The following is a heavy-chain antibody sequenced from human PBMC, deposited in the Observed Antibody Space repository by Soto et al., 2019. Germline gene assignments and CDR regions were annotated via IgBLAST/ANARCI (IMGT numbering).Heavy chain of an antibody. CDR3: ARQKGSGNQLYYYYYGMDV. Sequence: SETLSLTCTVSGGSISSSSYYWGWIRQPPGKGLEWIGSIYYSGSTYYNPSLKSRVTISVDTSKNQFSLKLSSVTAADTAVYYCARQKGSGNQLYYYYYGMDVWGQGTTVT. CDR1: GGSISSSSYY. V-gene: IGHV4-39*01. CDR2: IYYSGST. D-gene: IGHD1-26*01. J-gene: IGHJ6*02.